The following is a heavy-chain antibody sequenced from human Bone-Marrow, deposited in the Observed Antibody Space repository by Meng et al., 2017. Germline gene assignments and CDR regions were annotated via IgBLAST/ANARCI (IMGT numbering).Heavy chain of an antibody. CDR3: AASPGWWRIDS. J-gene: IGHJ4*02. V-gene: IGHV4-34*01. CDR1: GGSFSGYY. Sequence: QVQLQQWGAGLLKPSETLSLPCAVYGGSFSGYYWSWIRQPPGKGLEWIGEFHHSGTTNYNPSLRSRVTISVDTSKNQFSLRLTSVTAADTAVYYCAASPGWWRIDSWGQGTLVTVSS. D-gene: IGHD6-19*01. CDR2: FHHSGTT.